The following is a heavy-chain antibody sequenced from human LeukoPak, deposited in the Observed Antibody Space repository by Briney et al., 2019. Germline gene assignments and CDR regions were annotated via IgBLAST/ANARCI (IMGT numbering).Heavy chain of an antibody. CDR2: IKSKTDGGTT. CDR1: GFTFSNAW. CDR3: AKVYVEDGYKRAGFDY. D-gene: IGHD5-24*01. J-gene: IGHJ4*02. Sequence: GGSLRLSCAASGFTFSNAWMSWVRQAPGKGLEWVGRIKSKTDGGTTDYAAPVKGRFTISRDGSKNTLYLQMNSLRAEDTAVYYCAKVYVEDGYKRAGFDYWGQGTLVTVSS. V-gene: IGHV3-15*01.